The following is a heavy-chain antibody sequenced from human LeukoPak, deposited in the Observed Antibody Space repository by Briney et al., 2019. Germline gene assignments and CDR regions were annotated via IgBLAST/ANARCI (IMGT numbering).Heavy chain of an antibody. CDR1: GGSISSSSYY. D-gene: IGHD3-22*01. CDR2: IYYSGST. V-gene: IGHV4-39*01. CDR3: AAYYYDSSGYYS. J-gene: IGHJ6*04. Sequence: PSETLSLTCTVSGGSISSSSYYWGWIRQPPGKRLEWIGSIYYSGSTYYNPSLKSRVTISVDTSKNQFSLKLSSVTAADTAVYYCAAYYYDSSGYYSWGKGTTVTVSS.